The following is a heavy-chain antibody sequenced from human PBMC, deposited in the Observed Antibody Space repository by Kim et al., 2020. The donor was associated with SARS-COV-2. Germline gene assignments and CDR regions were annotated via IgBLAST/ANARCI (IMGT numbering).Heavy chain of an antibody. D-gene: IGHD3-22*01. CDR3: ARVGYYYDSSGYYPYLPDY. J-gene: IGHJ4*02. V-gene: IGHV1-18*01. CDR2: ISAYNGNS. Sequence: ASVKVSCKASGYTFTSYGISWVRQAPGQGLEWMGWISAYNGNSNYAQKLQGRVTMTTDTSTSTAYMELRSLRSDDTAVYYCARVGYYYDSSGYYPYLPDYWGQGTLVTVSS. CDR1: GYTFTSYG.